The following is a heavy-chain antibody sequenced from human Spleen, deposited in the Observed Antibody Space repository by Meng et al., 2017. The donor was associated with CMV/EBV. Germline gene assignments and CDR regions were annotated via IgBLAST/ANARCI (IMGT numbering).Heavy chain of an antibody. Sequence: GGSLRLSCTASGITFSRYAMSWIRQTPGKGLEWVSSLNFGGGGTDYADSVKGRFTISRDNSKNTLYLQMHSLRAEDTAMYYCARGYSSSWYSDDYWGQGTLVTVSS. V-gene: IGHV3-23*01. D-gene: IGHD6-13*01. CDR3: ARGYSSSWYSDDY. J-gene: IGHJ4*02. CDR1: GITFSRYA. CDR2: LNFGGGGT.